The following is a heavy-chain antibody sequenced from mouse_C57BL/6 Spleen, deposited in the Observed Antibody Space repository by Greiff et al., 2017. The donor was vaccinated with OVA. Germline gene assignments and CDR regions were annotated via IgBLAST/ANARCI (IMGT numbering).Heavy chain of an antibody. CDR2: VDPEDGDN. V-gene: IGHV14-1*01. CDR3: TTVVTTVYFDY. D-gene: IGHD2-2*01. CDR1: GFNIKDYY. J-gene: IGHJ2*01. Sequence: EVQGVESGAELVRPGASVKLSCTASGFNIKDYYMHWVKQRPEPGLEWIGRVDPEDGDNEYGPKFQGKATMTADTSSNPPYLQRSSLTSEAAAVYYCTTVVTTVYFDYWGQGTTLTVSS.